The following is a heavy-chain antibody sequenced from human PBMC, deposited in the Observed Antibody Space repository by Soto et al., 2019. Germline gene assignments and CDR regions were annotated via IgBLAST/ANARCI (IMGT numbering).Heavy chain of an antibody. V-gene: IGHV4-59*01. Sequence: PSETLSLTCTVSGDSMSSYYWSWIRQPPGKGLEWIGYIYYSGSTTYNPSLRSRVTMSVDTSKNQFSLRLRSVTAADTAVYYCARAKSNYQTFDHWGQGSQVTVSS. CDR3: ARAKSNYQTFDH. J-gene: IGHJ4*02. CDR1: GDSMSSYY. CDR2: IYYSGST. D-gene: IGHD4-4*01.